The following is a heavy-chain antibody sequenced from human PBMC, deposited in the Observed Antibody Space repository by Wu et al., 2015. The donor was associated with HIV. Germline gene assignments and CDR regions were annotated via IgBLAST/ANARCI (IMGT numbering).Heavy chain of an antibody. CDR2: INPNSGGT. D-gene: IGHD6-13*01. V-gene: IGHV1-2*02. CDR1: GYTFTGYY. J-gene: IGHJ5*02. CDR3: ARNPPTTAAGTYWFDP. Sequence: QVQLVQPGAEVKKPGASVKVSCKASGYTFTGYYMHWVRQAPGQGLEWMGWINPNSGGTNYAQKFQGRVTMTRDTSISTAYMELSRLRSDDTAVYYCARNPPTTAAGTYWFDPWGQGTLVTVSS.